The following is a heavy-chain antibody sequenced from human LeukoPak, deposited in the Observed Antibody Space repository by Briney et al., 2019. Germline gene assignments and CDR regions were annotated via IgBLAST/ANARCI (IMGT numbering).Heavy chain of an antibody. CDR1: GFTFSNYW. Sequence: GGSLRLSCAASGFTFSNYWMTWVRQAPGKGLEWVAQINQDGSEEYYMDSVKARFTISRDNAKNSVFLQMTSLRAEDTAVYYCVRDGGVSGYDLLDYWGQGTLVTVSS. J-gene: IGHJ4*02. CDR3: VRDGGVSGYDLLDY. CDR2: INQDGSEE. V-gene: IGHV3-7*01. D-gene: IGHD5-12*01.